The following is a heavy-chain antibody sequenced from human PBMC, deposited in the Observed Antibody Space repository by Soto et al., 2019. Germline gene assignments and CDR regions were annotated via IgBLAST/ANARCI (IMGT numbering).Heavy chain of an antibody. V-gene: IGHV1-18*04. CDR1: GYTFITYG. CDR2: ISGYNDKI. D-gene: IGHD3-10*01. CDR3: ARDERSDGSGISYYGLDV. J-gene: IGHJ6*02. Sequence: ASVKVSCKASGYTFITYGISCVLQSPLQWLEWMGWISGYNDKIYYSPKLQGRVTMTRDTSTTTAYMELRSLRSDDTAVYYCARDERSDGSGISYYGLDVWGQGTTVTVS.